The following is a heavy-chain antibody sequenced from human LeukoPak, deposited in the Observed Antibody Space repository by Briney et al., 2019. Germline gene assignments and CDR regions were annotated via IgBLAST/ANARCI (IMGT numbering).Heavy chain of an antibody. D-gene: IGHD3-3*01. J-gene: IGHJ6*03. V-gene: IGHV4-34*01. CDR1: GGSFSGYY. CDR3: ARHRSDSVYDFWTHYYYYMDV. CDR2: INHSGST. Sequence: SETLSLTCAVYGGSFSGYYWSWIRQPPGKGLEWIGEINHSGSTNYNPSLKSRVTISVDTSKNQFSPKLSSVTAADTAVYYCARHRSDSVYDFWTHYYYYMDVWGKGTTVTVSS.